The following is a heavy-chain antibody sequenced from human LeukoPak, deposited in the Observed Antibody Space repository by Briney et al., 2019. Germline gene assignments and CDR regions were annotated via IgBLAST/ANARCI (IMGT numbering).Heavy chain of an antibody. Sequence: PSETLSLTCTVSGGSISSGGYYWSWIRQHPGKGLEWIGYIYYSGSTYYNPSLKSRVTISVDTSKNQFSLKLSSVTAADTAVYYCARQTDRGIQMTPPSWFDPWGQGTLVTVSS. J-gene: IGHJ5*02. CDR3: ARQTDRGIQMTPPSWFDP. CDR2: IYYSGST. D-gene: IGHD1-1*01. V-gene: IGHV4-31*03. CDR1: GGSISSGGYY.